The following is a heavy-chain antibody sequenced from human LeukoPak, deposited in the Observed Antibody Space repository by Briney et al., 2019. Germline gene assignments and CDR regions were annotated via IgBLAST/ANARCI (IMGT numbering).Heavy chain of an antibody. CDR1: GFTFSSYS. CDR2: ISSSSSTI. V-gene: IGHV3-48*02. J-gene: IGHJ4*02. CDR3: ARWGGIFCGGDCFNFDY. Sequence: GGSLRLSCAASGFTFSSYSMNCVRQAPGKGLEWVSYISSSSSTIYYADSVKGRFTISRDNAKNSLYLQMNSLRDEDTAVYYCARWGGIFCGGDCFNFDYWGQGTLVTVSS. D-gene: IGHD2-21*02.